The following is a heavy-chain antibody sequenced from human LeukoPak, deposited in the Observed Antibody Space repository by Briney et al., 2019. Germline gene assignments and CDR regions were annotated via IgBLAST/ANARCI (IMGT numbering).Heavy chain of an antibody. CDR3: ARGTLYSGWSYYFDS. Sequence: SETLSLTCTVSGGSISRGDYYWTWIRQPAGKGLEWIGRIYTSGSTNYNPSLKSRVTISVDNSNNKFSLRLSSVTAADTALYYCARGTLYSGWSYYFDSWGQGTLVTVSS. J-gene: IGHJ4*02. CDR1: GGSISRGDYY. V-gene: IGHV4-61*02. D-gene: IGHD6-19*01. CDR2: IYTSGST.